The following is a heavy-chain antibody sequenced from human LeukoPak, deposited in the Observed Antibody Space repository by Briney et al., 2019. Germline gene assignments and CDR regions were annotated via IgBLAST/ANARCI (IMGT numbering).Heavy chain of an antibody. D-gene: IGHD3-9*01. J-gene: IGHJ5*02. V-gene: IGHV4-34*01. CDR3: ARRPGDILTGYNWFDP. CDR1: GGSFSGYY. Sequence: PSETLSLTCAVYGGSFSGYYWSWIRQPPGKGLEWIGEINHSGSTNYNPSLKSRVTISVDTSKNQFSLKLSSVTAADTAMYYCARRPGDILTGYNWFDPWGQGTLVTVSS. CDR2: INHSGST.